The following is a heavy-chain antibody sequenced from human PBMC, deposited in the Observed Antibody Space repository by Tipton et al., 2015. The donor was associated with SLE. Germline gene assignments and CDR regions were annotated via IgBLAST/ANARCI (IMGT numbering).Heavy chain of an antibody. Sequence: TLSLTCTVSGGSINAYYWTWIRQPPGKGLEYIGYVYPSGGSDYNPSLSGRVTISFDTSKNQFSLRLTSATAADTAVYYCARDRLGGPFDYWGQGCLVAVSS. CDR1: GGSINAYY. D-gene: IGHD1-26*01. CDR2: VYPSGGS. V-gene: IGHV4-59*01. CDR3: ARDRLGGPFDY. J-gene: IGHJ4*02.